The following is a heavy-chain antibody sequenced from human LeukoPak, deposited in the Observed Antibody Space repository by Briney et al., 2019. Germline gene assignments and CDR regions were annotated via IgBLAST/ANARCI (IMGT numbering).Heavy chain of an antibody. V-gene: IGHV1-8*01. D-gene: IGHD2-15*01. CDR2: MNPNSGNT. CDR3: ARGHRYCSGGSCYPKNWFDP. J-gene: IGHJ5*02. CDR1: GYTFTSYD. Sequence: GASVKVSCKASGYTFTSYDINWVRQATGRGLEWMGWMNPNSGNTGYAQKFQGRVTVTRNTSISTAYMELSSLRSEDTAVYYCARGHRYCSGGSCYPKNWFDPWGQGTLVTVSS.